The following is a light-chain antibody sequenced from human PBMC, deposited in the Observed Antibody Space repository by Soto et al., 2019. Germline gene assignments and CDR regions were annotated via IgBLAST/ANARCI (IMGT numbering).Light chain of an antibody. V-gene: IGKV3-20*01. CDR2: GAS. Sequence: EFVLTQSPGTLSLSPGERATLSCRASQTVSNNYLAWYQQKPGQAPRLLIYGASNRATGIPDRFSGSGSGTDFTLTISRLEPEDFALYYCQQYGSTGTFGQGPKVYI. CDR1: QTVSNNY. CDR3: QQYGSTGT. J-gene: IGKJ1*01.